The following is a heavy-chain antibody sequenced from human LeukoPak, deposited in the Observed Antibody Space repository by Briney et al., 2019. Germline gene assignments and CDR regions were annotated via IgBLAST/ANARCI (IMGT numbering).Heavy chain of an antibody. CDR3: ARAVRLFLDY. V-gene: IGHV3-33*01. Sequence: GGSLRLSCAASGFTFNSFAMHWVRQAPGKGLEWVAVIWYDGSNKYYADSVKGRFTISRDNSKNTLYLQMNSLRAEDTAVYYCARAVRLFLDYWGQGTLVTVSS. D-gene: IGHD2/OR15-2a*01. CDR1: GFTFNSFA. J-gene: IGHJ4*02. CDR2: IWYDGSNK.